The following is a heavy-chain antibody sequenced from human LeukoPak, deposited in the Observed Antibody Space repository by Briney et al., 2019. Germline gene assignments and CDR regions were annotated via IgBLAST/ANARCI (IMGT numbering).Heavy chain of an antibody. CDR1: GGSISSYY. D-gene: IGHD2-2*01. J-gene: IGHJ6*02. V-gene: IGHV4-59*01. CDR2: IYYSGST. CDR3: ARGLCSSTSCYAYYYYGMDV. Sequence: PSETLSLTCTVSGGSISSYYWSWIRQPPGKGLEWIGYIYYSGSTNYNPSLKSRVTISVDTSMNQFSLKLSSVTAADTAVYYCARGLCSSTSCYAYYYYGMDVWGQGTTVTVSS.